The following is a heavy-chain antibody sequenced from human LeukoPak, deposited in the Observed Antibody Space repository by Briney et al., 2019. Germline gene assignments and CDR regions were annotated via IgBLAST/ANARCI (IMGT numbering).Heavy chain of an antibody. CDR3: ARGGVGAPYYFDY. V-gene: IGHV3-66*01. D-gene: IGHD1-26*01. J-gene: IGHJ4*02. CDR1: GFTVSSNY. Sequence: PGGSLRLSCAASGFTVSSNYMSWDRQAPGKGLEWVSVIYSGGSTYYADSVKGRFTISRDNSKNTLYLQMNSLRAEDTAVYYCARGGVGAPYYFDYWGQGTLVTVSP. CDR2: IYSGGST.